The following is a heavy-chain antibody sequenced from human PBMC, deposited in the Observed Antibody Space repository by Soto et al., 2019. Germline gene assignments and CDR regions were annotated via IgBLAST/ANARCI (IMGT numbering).Heavy chain of an antibody. CDR1: GYPLTGYY. V-gene: IGHV1-2*04. Sequence: XSVKVSCKAAGYPLTGYYMHWGRQAPGQGLEWMGWINPNSGGTNYAQKFQGWATMTRDTSISTAYMELSRLRSDDTAVYYCARDGGVDPDIVVVPADMLGGPDSYGMDVWGQGTTVTVSS. D-gene: IGHD2-2*01. J-gene: IGHJ6*02. CDR3: ARDGGVDPDIVVVPADMLGGPDSYGMDV. CDR2: INPNSGGT.